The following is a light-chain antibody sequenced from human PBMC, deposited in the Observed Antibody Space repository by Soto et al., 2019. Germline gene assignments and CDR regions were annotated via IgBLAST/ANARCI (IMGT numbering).Light chain of an antibody. J-gene: IGKJ1*01. CDR1: QSVSSSY. Sequence: IVLTQSPATLSLSPGERATLSCRASQSVSSSYLAWYQQKPGQAPRLLIYAASSRATGIPDRFSGSGSGTDFTLTISRLEPEDFAVYYCQQYVSSPRTFGQGTKVDIK. CDR3: QQYVSSPRT. CDR2: AAS. V-gene: IGKV3-20*01.